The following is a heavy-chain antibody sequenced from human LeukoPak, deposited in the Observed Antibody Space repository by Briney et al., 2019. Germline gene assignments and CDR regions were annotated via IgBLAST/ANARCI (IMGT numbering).Heavy chain of an antibody. D-gene: IGHD1-26*01. CDR2: INHSGST. CDR3: ARGHRIVGATSPDY. V-gene: IGHV4-34*01. CDR1: GGSFSGYY. Sequence: PSETLSLTCAVYGGSFSGYYRSWIRQPPGKGLEWIGEINHSGSTNYNPSPKSRVTISIDTSKNQFSLKLSSVTAADTAVYYCARGHRIVGATSPDYWGQGTLVTVSS. J-gene: IGHJ4*02.